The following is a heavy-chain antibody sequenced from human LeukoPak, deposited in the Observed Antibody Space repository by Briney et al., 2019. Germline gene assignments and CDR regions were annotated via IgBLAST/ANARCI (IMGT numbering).Heavy chain of an antibody. J-gene: IGHJ4*02. CDR1: GYTFTSYD. D-gene: IGHD3-16*02. Sequence: ASVKVSCKASGYTFTSYDINWVRQAPGQGLEWMGWINPNSGGTKYAQKLLGRVTVTRDTSISTAYMQLSRLRSDDTAVYYCARGEGVNYRYSGFGYFNAVDYWGQGTLVTVSS. CDR2: INPNSGGT. CDR3: ARGEGVNYRYSGFGYFNAVDY. V-gene: IGHV1-2*02.